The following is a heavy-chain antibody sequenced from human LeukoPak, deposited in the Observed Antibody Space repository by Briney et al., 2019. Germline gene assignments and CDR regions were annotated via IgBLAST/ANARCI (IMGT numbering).Heavy chain of an antibody. CDR2: INSDGTAT. V-gene: IGHV3-74*01. D-gene: IGHD5-12*01. J-gene: IGHJ4*02. Sequence: PGGSLRLSCAASGFTFSTYWMHWVRQVPGKGLVWVSRINSDGTATTYADSVKGRFTISRDTAKTTLYLQMNSLRVEDTAAYYCVRGGYGNEFDYWGQGTLVTVSS. CDR1: GFTFSTYW. CDR3: VRGGYGNEFDY.